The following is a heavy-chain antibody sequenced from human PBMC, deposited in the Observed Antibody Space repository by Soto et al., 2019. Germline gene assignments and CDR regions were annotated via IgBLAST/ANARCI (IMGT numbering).Heavy chain of an antibody. Sequence: EVQLVESGGGLVQSGKSLRLSCAASGLTFDDYAMHWVRQAPGKDLEWVSGISWNSGSIGYADSVKGRFTISRDNAKNSLYLQMNSLRAGDTALYYCASGRGYDILTGYYPYFDYWRQGTLVTVSS. CDR2: ISWNSGSI. J-gene: IGHJ4*02. CDR3: ASGRGYDILTGYYPYFDY. CDR1: GLTFDDYA. V-gene: IGHV3-9*01. D-gene: IGHD3-9*01.